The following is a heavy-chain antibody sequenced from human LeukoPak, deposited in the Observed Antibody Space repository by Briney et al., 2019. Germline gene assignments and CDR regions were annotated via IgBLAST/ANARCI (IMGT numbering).Heavy chain of an antibody. J-gene: IGHJ4*02. V-gene: IGHV4-59*01. D-gene: IGHD5-18*01. Sequence: SETLSLTCTVSGGSISSYYWSWMRQRPGKGLEWIGYIYYSGSTTYNPSLKSRVTISVDTSKNQFSLKLSSVTAADTAVYYCARCGYSYGSEFDYWGQGTLVTVSS. CDR3: ARCGYSYGSEFDY. CDR2: IYYSGST. CDR1: GGSISSYY.